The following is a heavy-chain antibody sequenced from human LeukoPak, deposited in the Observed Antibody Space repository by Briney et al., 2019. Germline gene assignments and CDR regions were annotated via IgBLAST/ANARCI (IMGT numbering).Heavy chain of an antibody. D-gene: IGHD3-16*02. CDR2: IGYRGGSI. CDR1: GFSFSYYA. CDR3: AKSWGYTRPYYNYMDV. J-gene: IGHJ6*03. V-gene: IGHV3-23*01. Sequence: GGSLRLSCAASGFSFSYYAMSWVRKAPGKGLEWVSIIGYRGGSIYYGNSVKGRFTISRDNSENTLSLQMNGLRPEDTAVYYCAKSWGYTRPYYNYMDVWGKGTTVTVSS.